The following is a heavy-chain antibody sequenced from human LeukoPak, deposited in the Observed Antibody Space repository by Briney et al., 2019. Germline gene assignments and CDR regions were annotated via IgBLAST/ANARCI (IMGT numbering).Heavy chain of an antibody. J-gene: IGHJ6*03. CDR3: ARYRSLRDTSGYQLGHYIDV. CDR1: GFTFSNYA. D-gene: IGHD3-22*01. V-gene: IGHV3-30*01. CDR2: ISFDGSNI. Sequence: PGRSLRLSCAASGFTFSNYAMHWVRQAPGKGLEWVAVISFDGSNIFYADSVKGRFTISRDNSENTLSLQMNSLRIDDTAVYFCARYRSLRDTSGYQLGHYIDVWGKGSTVTVSS.